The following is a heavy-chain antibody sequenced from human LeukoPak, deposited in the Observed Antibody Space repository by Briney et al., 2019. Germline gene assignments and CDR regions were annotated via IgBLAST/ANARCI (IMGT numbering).Heavy chain of an antibody. CDR3: ARGGLYAFHF. J-gene: IGHJ4*02. D-gene: IGHD5/OR15-5a*01. V-gene: IGHV4-31*03. Sequence: RPSETLSLTCTVSGGTISSGGYYWIWIRQQPGKGLEWIGYIYSTGNTYYNPSLKSRVTMSAVTSKNQFYLRLTSVTAADTAVYYCARGGLYAFHFWGQGTLVTVSS. CDR1: GGTISSGGYY. CDR2: IYSTGNT.